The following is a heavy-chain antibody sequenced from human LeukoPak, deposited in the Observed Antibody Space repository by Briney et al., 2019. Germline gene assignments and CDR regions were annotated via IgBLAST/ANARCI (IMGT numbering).Heavy chain of an antibody. CDR2: INPNSGGT. CDR3: AKVTGWQQLVGNFDY. Sequence: ASVKVSCKASGYTFTGYYMHWVRQAPGQGLEWMGWINPNSGGTNYAQKFQGRVTMTRDTSISTAYMELSRLRSDDTAVYYCAKVTGWQQLVGNFDYWGQGTLVTVSS. CDR1: GYTFTGYY. J-gene: IGHJ4*02. V-gene: IGHV1-2*02. D-gene: IGHD6-13*01.